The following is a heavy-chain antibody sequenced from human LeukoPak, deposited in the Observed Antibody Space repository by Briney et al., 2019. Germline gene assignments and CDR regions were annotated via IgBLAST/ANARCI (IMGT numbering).Heavy chain of an antibody. V-gene: IGHV1-46*01. Sequence: ASVKVSCKASGYTFTSYYMHWVRQAPGQGLEWMGIINPSGGSTSYAQKFQGRVTMTRDMSTSTVYMELGSLRSEDTAVHYCARDGDGYNFNYYYMDVWGKGTTVTVSS. D-gene: IGHD5-24*01. J-gene: IGHJ6*03. CDR1: GYTFTSYY. CDR3: ARDGDGYNFNYYYMDV. CDR2: INPSGGST.